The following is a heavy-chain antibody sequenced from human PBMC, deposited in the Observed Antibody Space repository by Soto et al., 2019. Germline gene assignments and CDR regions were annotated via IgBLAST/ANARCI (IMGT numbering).Heavy chain of an antibody. CDR2: ISYDGSNK. Sequence: PGGSLRLSCAASGFTFSSYGMHWVRQAPGKGLEWVAVISYDGSNKYYADSVKGRFTISRDNSKNTLYLQMNSLRAEDTAVYYCAKAPYSGYDSVWGWFDPWGQGTLVTVSS. D-gene: IGHD5-12*01. CDR1: GFTFSSYG. V-gene: IGHV3-30*18. J-gene: IGHJ5*02. CDR3: AKAPYSGYDSVWGWFDP.